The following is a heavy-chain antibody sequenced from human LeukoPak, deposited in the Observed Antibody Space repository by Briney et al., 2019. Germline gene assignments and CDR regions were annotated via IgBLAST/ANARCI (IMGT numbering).Heavy chain of an antibody. D-gene: IGHD6-13*01. CDR1: GFTFSDYN. CDR2: IRQDGGEK. Sequence: GGSLRLSCAASGFTFSDYNMRWVRQAPGKGLEWVANIRQDGGEKYYVDSVKGRFSISRDDARNSLYLQMNRLTAEDTAVYYCAREQQLVPYYYYYYMDVWGKGTTVTVSS. CDR3: AREQQLVPYYYYYYMDV. V-gene: IGHV3-7*01. J-gene: IGHJ6*03.